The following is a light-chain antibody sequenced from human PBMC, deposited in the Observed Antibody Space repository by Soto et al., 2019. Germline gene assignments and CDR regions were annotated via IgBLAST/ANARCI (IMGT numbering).Light chain of an antibody. J-gene: IGKJ1*01. CDR2: GAS. CDR3: QQYNNGPQWT. V-gene: IGKV3-15*01. Sequence: DIVMTQSPATLSVSPGDRAILSCRASEFIGDNLAWYQQTSGQSPRLLIYGASTRATAILARFSGTRYGTDFTLTISGLQFADVDIYYCQQYNNGPQWTFGHGNRVDVK. CDR1: EFIGDN.